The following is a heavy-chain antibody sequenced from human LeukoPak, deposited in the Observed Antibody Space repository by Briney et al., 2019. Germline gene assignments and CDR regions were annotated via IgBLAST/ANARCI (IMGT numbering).Heavy chain of an antibody. V-gene: IGHV1-69*13. CDR3: ASPKGGSSSWYDY. CDR1: GCTFCIYA. CDR2: IIPIFGTA. J-gene: IGHJ4*02. D-gene: IGHD6-13*01. Sequence: ASVTLSCTASGCTFCIYAISWVRQAPGQGLEWMGVIIPIFGTANYAQKFQGRATITAHESTRTAYMELCSLRSEDRAVYYCASPKGGSSSWYDYWGRGTRVSVSS.